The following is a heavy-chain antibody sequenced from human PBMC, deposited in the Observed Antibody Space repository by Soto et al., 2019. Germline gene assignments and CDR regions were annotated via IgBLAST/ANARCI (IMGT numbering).Heavy chain of an antibody. CDR3: ARSLVGATTLGFDY. CDR2: IYYSGST. CDR1: GGSISSSSYY. D-gene: IGHD1-26*01. J-gene: IGHJ4*01. Sequence: SETLSLTCTVSGGSISSSSYYWGWIRQPPGKGLEWIGSIYYSGSTYYNPSLKSRVTISVDTSKNQFSLKLSSVTAADTAVYYCARSLVGATTLGFDYWGQEPWSPSPQ. V-gene: IGHV4-39*01.